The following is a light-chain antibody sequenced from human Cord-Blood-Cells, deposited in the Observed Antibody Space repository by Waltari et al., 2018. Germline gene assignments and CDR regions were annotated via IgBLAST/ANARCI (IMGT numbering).Light chain of an antibody. CDR2: AAC. J-gene: IGKJ2*01. CDR3: QQSYSSPMFT. CDR1: QSISSY. V-gene: IGKV1-39*01. Sequence: DIQMTQSPSSLSASVGDRVTITCRASQSISSYLICYQQQPGKVPKLLINAACSLQSGVPSRFIGSGYWPDFTLTISSLQPEEFATYYCQQSYSSPMFTFGQGTKLEIK.